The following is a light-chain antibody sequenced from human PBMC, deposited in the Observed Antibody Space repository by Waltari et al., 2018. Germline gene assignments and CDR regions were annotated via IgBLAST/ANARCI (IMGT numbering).Light chain of an antibody. CDR2: NTN. J-gene: IGLJ3*02. Sequence: QTVVTQETALSVSPVGTDTPTCDLNSPSVPTSHFPPWYQQTPGQAPRTLMYNTNSRSSGVPDRFSGSIVGNRAALTITGAQAEDESFYYCVLYLGGGISVFGDGTRLTVL. CDR1: SPSVPTSHF. V-gene: IGLV8-61*01. CDR3: VLYLGGGISV.